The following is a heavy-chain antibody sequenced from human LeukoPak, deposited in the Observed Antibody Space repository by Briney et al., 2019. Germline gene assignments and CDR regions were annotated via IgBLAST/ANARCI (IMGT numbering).Heavy chain of an antibody. J-gene: IGHJ4*02. CDR1: GFTFSSYA. Sequence: GGSLRLSCEASGFTFSSYAMIWVRLAPGKGLEWVSGISGSGESTYYADSVKGRFTISRDNSKNTLHLQMNSLRAEDTAVHYCARGLGISYFDYWGQGTLVTVSS. D-gene: IGHD7-27*01. CDR3: ARGLGISYFDY. CDR2: ISGSGEST. V-gene: IGHV3-23*01.